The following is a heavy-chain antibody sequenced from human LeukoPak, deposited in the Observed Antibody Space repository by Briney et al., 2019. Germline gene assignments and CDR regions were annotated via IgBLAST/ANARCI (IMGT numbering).Heavy chain of an antibody. V-gene: IGHV3-74*01. CDR3: AKDRGSFSMVRGVIDY. J-gene: IGHJ4*02. D-gene: IGHD3-10*01. CDR1: EFTLSNYW. CDR2: INPDGGIT. Sequence: GGSLRLSCVDSEFTLSNYWVHWVRQPPGKGLVWVARINPDGGITNYADSVRGRFTISRDNAKNTLYLQMNSLRAEDTAVYYCAKDRGSFSMVRGVIDYWGQGTLVTVSS.